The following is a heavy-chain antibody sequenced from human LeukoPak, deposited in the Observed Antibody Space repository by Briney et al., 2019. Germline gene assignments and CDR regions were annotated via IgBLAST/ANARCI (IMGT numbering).Heavy chain of an antibody. J-gene: IGHJ3*02. CDR1: GFTFSNYA. CDR2: LSGSGGST. D-gene: IGHD3-22*01. V-gene: IGHV3-23*01. CDR3: AKHYPGPTYYDSAFDI. Sequence: GGSLRLSCAASGFTFSNYAMSWVRQAPGKGLEWVSGLSGSGGSTDYADSVKGRYTISRDNSKNTLYLQMNSLRAEDTAVYYCAKHYPGPTYYDSAFDIWGQGTLVTVSS.